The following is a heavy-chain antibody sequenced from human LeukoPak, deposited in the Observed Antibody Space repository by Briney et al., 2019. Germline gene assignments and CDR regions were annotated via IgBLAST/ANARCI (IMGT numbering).Heavy chain of an antibody. CDR3: ARAGIVLMVYAIPAYYYYYGMDV. D-gene: IGHD2-8*01. V-gene: IGHV6-1*01. J-gene: IGHJ6*02. Sequence: SQTLSLTCAISGDSVSTNSATWTWLRQSPSRGLEWLGRTYYRSKWYNDYAVSVKSRITINPDTSKNQFSLQLNSVTPEDTAVYYCARAGIVLMVYAIPAYYYYYGMDVWGQGTTVTVSS. CDR2: TYYRSKWYN. CDR1: GDSVSTNSAT.